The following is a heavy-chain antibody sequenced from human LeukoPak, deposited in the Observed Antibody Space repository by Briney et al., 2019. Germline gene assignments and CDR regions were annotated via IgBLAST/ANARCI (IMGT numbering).Heavy chain of an antibody. D-gene: IGHD1-26*01. CDR3: ATESGTYSGTCFDY. Sequence: GGSLRLSCAASGFTFSNFAVVWVRQAPGKGLEWVCAISGSGTSIYYADSVRGRFTISRDNSKSTVSLQMNSLSAEDTALYYCATESGTYSGTCFDYWGQGNLVTVSS. J-gene: IGHJ4*02. V-gene: IGHV3-23*01. CDR2: ISGSGTSI. CDR1: GFTFSNFA.